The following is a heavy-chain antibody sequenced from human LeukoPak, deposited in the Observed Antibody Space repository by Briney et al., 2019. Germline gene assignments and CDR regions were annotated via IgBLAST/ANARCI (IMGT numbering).Heavy chain of an antibody. CDR2: IYYSGST. V-gene: IGHV4-61*08. J-gene: IGHJ5*02. Sequence: PSETLSLTCTVSGGSISSGGYYWSWIRQPPGKGLEWIGYIYYSGSTNYNPSLKSRVTISVDTSKNQFSLKLSSVTAADTAVYYCARAGWGSRSWFDPWGQGTLVTVSS. CDR3: ARAGWGSRSWFDP. CDR1: GGSISSGGYY. D-gene: IGHD7-27*01.